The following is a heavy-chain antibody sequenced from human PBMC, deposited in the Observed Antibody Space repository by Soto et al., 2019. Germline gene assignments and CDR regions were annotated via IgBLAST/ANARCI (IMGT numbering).Heavy chain of an antibody. CDR3: ARVRCGSTSCLRLDY. D-gene: IGHD2-2*01. Sequence: SETLSLTCAVYGGSFSGYYWSWIRQPPGKGLEWIGEINHSGSTNYNPSLKSRVTISVDASENQFSLKLSPVTAADTAVYYCARVRCGSTSCLRLDYWGQGTLVTVSS. CDR1: GGSFSGYY. CDR2: INHSGST. V-gene: IGHV4-34*01. J-gene: IGHJ4*02.